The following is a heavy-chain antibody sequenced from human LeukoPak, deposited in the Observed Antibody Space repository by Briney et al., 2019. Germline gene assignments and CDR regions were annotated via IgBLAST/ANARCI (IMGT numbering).Heavy chain of an antibody. J-gene: IGHJ3*02. Sequence: SETLSLTCSVYGGSFSGYYWRWIRQPPGKGLEWMGEINHSGSTNYNPSLKSRVTISVDTSKNQFSLKLSSVTAADTAVYYCASFTPEYYYDSSGYGHAFDIWGQGTMVTVSS. CDR1: GGSFSGYY. CDR2: INHSGST. CDR3: ASFTPEYYYDSSGYGHAFDI. V-gene: IGHV4-34*01. D-gene: IGHD3-22*01.